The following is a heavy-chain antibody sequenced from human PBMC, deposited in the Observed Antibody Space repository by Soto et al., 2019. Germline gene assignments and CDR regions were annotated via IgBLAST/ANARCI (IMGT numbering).Heavy chain of an antibody. J-gene: IGHJ6*02. CDR1: GGSISSSSYY. CDR2: IYYSGST. Sequence: SETLSLTCTVSGGSISSSSYYWGWIRQPPGKGLEWIGSIYYSGSTYYNPSLKSRVTISVDTSKNQFSLKLSSVTAADTAVYYCARHRAPRIFGVVPYSGMAVWGQGTTVTVSS. D-gene: IGHD3-3*02. V-gene: IGHV4-39*01. CDR3: ARHRAPRIFGVVPYSGMAV.